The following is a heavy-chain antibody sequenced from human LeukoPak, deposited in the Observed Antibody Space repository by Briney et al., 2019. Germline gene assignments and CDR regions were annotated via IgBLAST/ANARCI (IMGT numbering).Heavy chain of an antibody. CDR2: IKQDGSER. Sequence: GGSLRLSCAASGFPFSEYWMTWVRQAPGKGLEWVANIKQDGSERYYVDSVKGRFTISRDNAKNSLYLQMNSLRAEDTAVYYCARDLSSSWYGLDYWGQGTLVTVSS. V-gene: IGHV3-7*01. CDR1: GFPFSEYW. D-gene: IGHD6-13*01. CDR3: ARDLSSSWYGLDY. J-gene: IGHJ4*02.